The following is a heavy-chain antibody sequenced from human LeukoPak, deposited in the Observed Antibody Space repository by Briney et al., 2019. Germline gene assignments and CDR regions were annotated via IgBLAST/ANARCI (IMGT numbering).Heavy chain of an antibody. D-gene: IGHD3-10*01. Sequence: EASVKVSCKASGYTFTSYGISWVRQAPGQGLEWMGWISAYNGNTNYAQKLQGRVTMTTDTSTSTAYMELRSLRSDDTAVYYCARRGRAAGDRDAFDIWGQGTMVTVSS. V-gene: IGHV1-18*01. CDR2: ISAYNGNT. CDR3: ARRGRAAGDRDAFDI. J-gene: IGHJ3*02. CDR1: GYTFTSYG.